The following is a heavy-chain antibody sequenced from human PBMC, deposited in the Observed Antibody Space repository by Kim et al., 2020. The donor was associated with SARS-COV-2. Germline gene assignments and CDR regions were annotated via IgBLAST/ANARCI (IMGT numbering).Heavy chain of an antibody. J-gene: IGHJ4*02. CDR2: ISYDGSNK. Sequence: GGSLRLSCAASGFTFSSYAMHWVRQAPGKGLEWVAVISYDGSNKYYADSVKGRFTISRDNSKNTLYLQMNSLRAEDTAVYYCARDPTRRAASSFDYWGQGTLVTVSS. V-gene: IGHV3-30*04. CDR3: ARDPTRRAASSFDY. D-gene: IGHD6-13*01. CDR1: GFTFSSYA.